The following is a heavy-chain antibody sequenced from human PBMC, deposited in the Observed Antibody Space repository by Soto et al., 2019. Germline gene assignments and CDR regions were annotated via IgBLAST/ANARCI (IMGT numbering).Heavy chain of an antibody. CDR1: GFTFSSYA. CDR2: ISYDGSNK. Sequence: QVQLVESGGGVVQPGRSLRLSCAASGFTFSSYAMHWVRQAPGKGLEWVAVISYDGSNKYYADSVKGRFTISRDNSKNTLYLQMNSLRVEDTAVYYCARDLVLMVYAMNEYYYYGMDVWGQGTTVTVSS. CDR3: ARDLVLMVYAMNEYYYYGMDV. V-gene: IGHV3-30-3*01. D-gene: IGHD2-8*01. J-gene: IGHJ6*02.